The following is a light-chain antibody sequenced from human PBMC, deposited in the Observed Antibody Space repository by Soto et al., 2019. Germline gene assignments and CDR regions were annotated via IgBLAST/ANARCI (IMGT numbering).Light chain of an antibody. CDR1: QSISGY. V-gene: IGKV1-39*01. Sequence: EIQLAQSSSSLCQPVGDRGTITCQASQSISGYLNWYQQKPGKAPKLLIYAASSLQSGVPSRFSGSGSGTDFTLTISSLQPEDFATYYCQQSYSTPPWTFGQGTKVDIK. CDR3: QQSYSTPPWT. J-gene: IGKJ1*01. CDR2: AAS.